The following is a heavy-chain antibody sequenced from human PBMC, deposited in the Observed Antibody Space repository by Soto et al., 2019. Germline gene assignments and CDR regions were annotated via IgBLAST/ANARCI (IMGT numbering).Heavy chain of an antibody. CDR3: AKDTKPSGTYFFY. J-gene: IGHJ4*02. Sequence: GGSLRLSCAASGFTFSRYAMSWVRQAPGKGLEWVSAISGSDGSTYYADSVKGRFTISRDSSKNTLYLQMNSLRGDDTAVYYCAKDTKPSGTYFFYWGQGTLVTVPS. D-gene: IGHD1-26*01. CDR2: ISGSDGST. V-gene: IGHV3-23*01. CDR1: GFTFSRYA.